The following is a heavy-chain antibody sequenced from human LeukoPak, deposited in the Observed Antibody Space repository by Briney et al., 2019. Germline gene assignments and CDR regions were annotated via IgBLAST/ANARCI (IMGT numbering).Heavy chain of an antibody. J-gene: IGHJ4*02. V-gene: IGHV3-21*04. CDR3: VRDRGTYRPIDY. D-gene: IGHD1-26*01. CDR1: GFTFSSYW. Sequence: GGSLRLSCAASGFTFSSYWMNWVRQAPGKGLEWVSSISYTGTYIYYADSVKGRFTISRDNAQSSLYLQMNSLRAEDTAIYYCVRDRGTYRPIDYWGQGTLVTVSS. CDR2: ISYTGTYI.